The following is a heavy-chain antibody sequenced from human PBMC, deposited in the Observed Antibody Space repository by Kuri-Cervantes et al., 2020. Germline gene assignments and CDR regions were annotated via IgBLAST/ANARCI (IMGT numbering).Heavy chain of an antibody. CDR2: IYYSGST. D-gene: IGHD3-16*02. Sequence: SETLSLTCTVSGGSISSGDYYWSWIRQPPGKGLEWIGYIYYSGSTYYNPSLKSRVTISVDTSKNQFSLKLNSVTAADTAVYYCARVSITFGGVIVNTFDYWGQGTLVTVSS. CDR3: ARVSITFGGVIVNTFDY. J-gene: IGHJ4*02. V-gene: IGHV4-30-4*01. CDR1: GGSISSGDYY.